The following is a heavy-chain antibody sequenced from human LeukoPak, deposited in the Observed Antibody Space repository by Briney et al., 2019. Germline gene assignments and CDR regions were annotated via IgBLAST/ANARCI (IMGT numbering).Heavy chain of an antibody. CDR2: IYTSGST. J-gene: IGHJ4*02. CDR1: GGSISSGSYY. Sequence: SQTLSLTCTVSGGSISSGSYYWSWIRQPAGKGLEWIGRIYTSGSTNYNPSLKSRVTISVDTSKNQFSLKLSSVTAADTAVYYCARAAAGTLDYWGQGTLVTVSS. CDR3: ARAAAGTLDY. D-gene: IGHD6-13*01. V-gene: IGHV4-61*02.